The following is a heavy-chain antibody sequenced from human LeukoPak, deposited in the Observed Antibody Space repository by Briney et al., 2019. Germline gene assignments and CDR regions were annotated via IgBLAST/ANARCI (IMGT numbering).Heavy chain of an antibody. Sequence: GGSLRLSCAASGFTFSNYAMTWVRQAPGKGLEWVSVIHSGGNTFYADSVKGRFTISRDNSKNTLYLQMNSLRAEDTAVYYCARGDIVVVPTAVGSWDYWGQGTLVTVSS. CDR3: ARGDIVVVPTAVGSWDY. CDR1: GFTFSNYA. D-gene: IGHD2-2*01. V-gene: IGHV3-23*03. J-gene: IGHJ4*02. CDR2: IHSGGNT.